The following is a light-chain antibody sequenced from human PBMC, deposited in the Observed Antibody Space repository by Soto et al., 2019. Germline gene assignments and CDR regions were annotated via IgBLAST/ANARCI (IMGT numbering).Light chain of an antibody. CDR3: CSYAGSSAVV. J-gene: IGLJ2*01. CDR2: EGS. V-gene: IGLV2-23*01. Sequence: QSALTQSASVSGSPGQSITISCTGTSSDIGSYNLVSWYQQHPGKAPKLMIYEGSKRPSGVSNRFSGSKSGNTASLTISGLQAEDEADDYCCSYAGSSAVVFGGGTKLTVL. CDR1: SSDIGSYNL.